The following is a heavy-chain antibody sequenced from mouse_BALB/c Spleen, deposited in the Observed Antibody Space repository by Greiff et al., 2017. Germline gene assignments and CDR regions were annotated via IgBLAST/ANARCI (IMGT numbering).Heavy chain of an antibody. CDR3: ARGYDGFAY. D-gene: IGHD2-14*01. CDR1: GFTFSDYY. J-gene: IGHJ3*01. Sequence: EVKLQESGGGLVKPGGSLKLSCAASGFTFSDYYMYWVRQTPEKRLEWVATISDGGSYTYYPDSVKGRFTISRDNAKNNLYLQMSSLKSEDTAMYYCARGYDGFAYWGQGTLVTVSA. CDR2: ISDGGSYT. V-gene: IGHV5-4*02.